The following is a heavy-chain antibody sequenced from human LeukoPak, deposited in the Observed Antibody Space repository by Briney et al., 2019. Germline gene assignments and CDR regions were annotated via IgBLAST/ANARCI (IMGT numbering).Heavy chain of an antibody. V-gene: IGHV1-8*01. D-gene: IGHD2-8*01. CDR1: GYTFTSYD. J-gene: IGHJ6*02. CDR2: MNPNSGNT. Sequence: GASVKVSCKASGYTFTSYDINLVRQATGQGLEWMGWMNPNSGNTGYAQKFQGRVTMTRNTSISTAYMEVSSLRFEDTAVYYCARDTIMTSYHGMDVWGQGTTVTVSS. CDR3: ARDTIMTSYHGMDV.